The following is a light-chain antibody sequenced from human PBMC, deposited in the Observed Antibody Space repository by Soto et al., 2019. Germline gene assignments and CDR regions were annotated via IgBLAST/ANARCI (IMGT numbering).Light chain of an antibody. V-gene: IGLV2-8*01. CDR1: SSDIGTYNY. Sequence: QPVLTQPPSASGSPGQSVTISCTGTSSDIGTYNYVSWYQQHPGKAPKFMIYEVSKRPSGVPDRFSGSKSGNTASLTVSGLQAEDEADYYCSSYAGSNNVVFGGGTKLTVL. CDR2: EVS. J-gene: IGLJ2*01. CDR3: SSYAGSNNVV.